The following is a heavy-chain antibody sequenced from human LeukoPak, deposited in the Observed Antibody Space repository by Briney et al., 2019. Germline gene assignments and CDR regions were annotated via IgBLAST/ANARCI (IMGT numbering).Heavy chain of an antibody. V-gene: IGHV1-2*02. CDR3: ARDVRLTNNFFDP. Sequence: GASVKVSCKASGYSFTGHYIHWARQAPGRGLEWMGWINPNSGGTNYEQNFRGRVTMTRDTSISTAFMELSGLISDDTAIYYCARDVRLTNNFFDPWGQGTLVTVSS. D-gene: IGHD3-9*01. J-gene: IGHJ5*02. CDR1: GYSFTGHY. CDR2: INPNSGGT.